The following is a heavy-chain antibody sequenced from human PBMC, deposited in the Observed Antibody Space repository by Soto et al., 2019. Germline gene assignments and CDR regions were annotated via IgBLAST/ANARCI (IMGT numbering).Heavy chain of an antibody. CDR2: IIPILGIA. CDR3: ARDRYIVVVTAIPDWFDP. J-gene: IGHJ5*02. CDR1: GGTFSSYT. Sequence: QVQLVQSGAEVKKPGSSVKVSCKASGGTFSSYTISWVRQAPGQGLEWMGRIIPILGIANYAQKFQGRVTTTADKSTSTAYMELSSLRSEDTAVYYCARDRYIVVVTAIPDWFDPWGQGTLVTVSS. V-gene: IGHV1-69*08. D-gene: IGHD2-21*02.